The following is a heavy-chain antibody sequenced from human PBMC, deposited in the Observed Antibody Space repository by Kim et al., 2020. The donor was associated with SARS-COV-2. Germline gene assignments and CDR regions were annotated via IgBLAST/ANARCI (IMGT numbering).Heavy chain of an antibody. D-gene: IGHD6-19*01. CDR1: GFTVSSNY. J-gene: IGHJ4*02. CDR3: ARVSPLEWLVARYFDY. CDR2: IYSGGST. V-gene: IGHV3-53*01. Sequence: GGSLRPSCAASGFTVSSNYMSWVRQAPGKGLEWVSVIYSGGSTYYADSVKGRFTISRDNSKNTLYLQMNSLRAEDTAVYYCARVSPLEWLVARYFDYWGQGTLVTVSS.